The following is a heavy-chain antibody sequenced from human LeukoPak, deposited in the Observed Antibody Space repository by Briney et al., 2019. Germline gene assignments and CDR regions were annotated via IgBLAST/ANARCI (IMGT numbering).Heavy chain of an antibody. CDR2: ISSSSSYI. V-gene: IGHV3-21*01. J-gene: IGHJ6*03. CDR3: ARDMVRGVIGYISYYYMDV. D-gene: IGHD3-10*01. Sequence: GGSLRLSCAASAFTFSSYSMNWVRQAPGKGLEWVSSISSSSSYIYYADSVKGRFTISRDNAKNSLYLQMNSLRAEDTAVYYCARDMVRGVIGYISYYYMDVWGKGTTVTISS. CDR1: AFTFSSYS.